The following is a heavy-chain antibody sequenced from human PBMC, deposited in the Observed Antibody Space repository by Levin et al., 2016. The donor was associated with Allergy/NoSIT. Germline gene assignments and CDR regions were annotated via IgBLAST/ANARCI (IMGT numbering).Heavy chain of an antibody. CDR1: GFSLFTSGVG. V-gene: IGHV2-5*02. CDR2: LYWDGDK. CDR3: ARIGDGYNYGGFDY. J-gene: IGHJ4*02. Sequence: SGPTLVKPTQTLTLTCTFSGFSLFTSGVGVGWIRHPPGKALDWLALLYWDGDKSYNPSLKSRLTITKDTSNNLVVLTMTNMDPVDTATYFCARIGDGYNYGGFDYWGQGILVTVSS. D-gene: IGHD5-24*01.